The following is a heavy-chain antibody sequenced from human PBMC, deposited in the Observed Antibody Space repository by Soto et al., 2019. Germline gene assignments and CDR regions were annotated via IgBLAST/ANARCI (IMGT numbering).Heavy chain of an antibody. CDR1: GFTFSSYW. CDR3: ARGGDSSYYDSSGYPAAFDI. Sequence: EVQLVESGGGLVQPGGSQRLSCEGSGFTFSSYWMHWVRQAPGKGLVWVSRINRYGSSTSYADSVKGRFTISRENAKNTLYLQMNSLRAEDTAVYYCARGGDSSYYDSSGYPAAFDIWGQGTMVTVSS. V-gene: IGHV3-74*01. J-gene: IGHJ3*02. CDR2: INRYGSST. D-gene: IGHD3-22*01.